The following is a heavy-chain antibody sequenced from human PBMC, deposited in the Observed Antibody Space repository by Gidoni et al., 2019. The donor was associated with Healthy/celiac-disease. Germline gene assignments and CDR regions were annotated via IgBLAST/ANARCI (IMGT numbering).Heavy chain of an antibody. D-gene: IGHD3-10*01. J-gene: IGHJ4*02. V-gene: IGHV3-13*01. CDR3: ARDRASRYYGSRGEFDY. CDR2: IGTAGDT. Sequence: EVQLVESGGGLVQPGGSLRLSCAASGFTFSSYDMHWVRQATGKGLEWVSAIGTAGDTYYPGSVKGRFTISRENAKNSLYLQMNSLRAGDTAVYYCARDRASRYYGSRGEFDYWGQGTLVTVSS. CDR1: GFTFSSYD.